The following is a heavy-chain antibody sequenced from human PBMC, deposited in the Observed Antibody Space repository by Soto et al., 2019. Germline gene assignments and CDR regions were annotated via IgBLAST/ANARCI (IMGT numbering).Heavy chain of an antibody. CDR3: ARGWGRIFDY. J-gene: IGHJ4*02. Sequence: QVQLQQWGAGLLKPSETLSLTCAVYGGSFSGYYWNWIRQPPGKGLEWIGEINHSGSTNYNPSLKSPVTLSVDTSTTQFSLKLSSVTAADTAVYYCARGWGRIFDYWGQGTLVTVSS. D-gene: IGHD7-27*01. CDR2: INHSGST. V-gene: IGHV4-34*01. CDR1: GGSFSGYY.